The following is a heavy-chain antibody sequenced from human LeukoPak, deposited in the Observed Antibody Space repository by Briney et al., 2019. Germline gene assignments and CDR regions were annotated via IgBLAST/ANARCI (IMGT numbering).Heavy chain of an antibody. D-gene: IGHD6-13*01. CDR1: GLTVSSNY. Sequence: GGSLRLSCAASGLTVSSNYMSWVRQAPGKGLEWVSVIYSGGSTYYADSVKGRFTISRDNSKNTLYLQMNSLRAEDTAVYYCARASTTGGIAAADVDYWGQGTLVTVSS. J-gene: IGHJ4*02. CDR2: IYSGGST. V-gene: IGHV3-66*01. CDR3: ARASTTGGIAAADVDY.